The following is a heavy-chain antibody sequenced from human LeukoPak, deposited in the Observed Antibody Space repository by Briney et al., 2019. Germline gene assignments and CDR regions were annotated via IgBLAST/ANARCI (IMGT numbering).Heavy chain of an antibody. CDR2: SSPSGGST. CDR3: ARANSVRDEAWWFNP. D-gene: IGHD5-24*01. CDR1: GYTFTSNY. J-gene: IGHJ5*02. Sequence: ASVKVSCKAFGYTFTSNYMHWVRQAPGQGPEWMGVSSPSGGSTTYAQKFQGSVTLSRDMSTSTDHLELSSLRSEDTAVYYCARANSVRDEAWWFNPWGQGTLVTVSS. V-gene: IGHV1-46*01.